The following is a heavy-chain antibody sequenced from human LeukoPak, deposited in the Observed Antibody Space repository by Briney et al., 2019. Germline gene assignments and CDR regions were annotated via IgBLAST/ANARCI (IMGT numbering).Heavy chain of an antibody. J-gene: IGHJ5*02. CDR2: SNPNRGGT. CDR1: GYSCNDYY. CDR3: ARDTCDGVTCYNWFDP. V-gene: IGHV1-2*02. Sequence: GASVKVSCKASGYSCNDYYIHWERQAPGQALEWMGWSNPNRGGTSYAQNFQGRVTMTSDTSITTAYMELSSLRSDDTAMYYCARDTCDGVTCYNWFDPWGQGTLVTVSS. D-gene: IGHD4-17*01.